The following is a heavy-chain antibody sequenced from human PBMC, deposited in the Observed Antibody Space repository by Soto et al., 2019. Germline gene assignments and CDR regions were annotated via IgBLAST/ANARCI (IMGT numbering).Heavy chain of an antibody. D-gene: IGHD3-22*01. Sequence: GESLKISCNGSGYSFAGYWITWVRQKPGKGLEWMGRIDPSDSQTYYSPSFRGHVTISVTKSITAVFLQWSSLRASDTAMYYCARQIYDSDTGPNFQYYFDSWGQGTPVTVSS. CDR3: ARQIYDSDTGPNFQYYFDS. V-gene: IGHV5-10-1*01. J-gene: IGHJ4*02. CDR2: IDPSDSQT. CDR1: GYSFAGYW.